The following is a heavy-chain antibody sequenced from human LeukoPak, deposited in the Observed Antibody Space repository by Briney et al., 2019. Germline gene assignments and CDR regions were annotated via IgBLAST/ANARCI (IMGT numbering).Heavy chain of an antibody. J-gene: IGHJ6*03. D-gene: IGHD3-22*01. Sequence: SVKVSCKASGGTFSSYAISWVRQAPGQGLEWMGGIIPIFGTANYAQKFQGRVTITADKSTSTAYMELSSLRSEDTAVYYCARGYDSSGYHPHYYYYMDVWGKGTTVTVSS. CDR2: IIPIFGTA. CDR1: GGTFSSYA. V-gene: IGHV1-69*06. CDR3: ARGYDSSGYHPHYYYYMDV.